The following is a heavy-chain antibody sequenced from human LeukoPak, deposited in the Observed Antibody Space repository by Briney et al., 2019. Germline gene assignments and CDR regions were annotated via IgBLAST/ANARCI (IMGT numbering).Heavy chain of an antibody. V-gene: IGHV1-2*02. CDR3: ARDWPDIVVVPAAEARFDP. D-gene: IGHD2-2*01. Sequence: ASVKVSCKASGYTFTGYYMHWVRQAPGQGLEWMGWINPNSGGTNYAQKFQGRVTMTRDTSISTAYMELSRLRSDDTAVYYCARDWPDIVVVPAAEARFDPWGQGTLVTVSS. J-gene: IGHJ5*02. CDR2: INPNSGGT. CDR1: GYTFTGYY.